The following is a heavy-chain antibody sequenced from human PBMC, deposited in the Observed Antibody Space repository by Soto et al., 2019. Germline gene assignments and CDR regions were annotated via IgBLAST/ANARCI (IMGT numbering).Heavy chain of an antibody. Sequence: VSVKVSCKASGYLFTAYSMHWVRLAPGQGLEWMGVVNPSGGSTKYAQNFQGRVTMTRDTSTTTIYMELSSLRSDDTAIYYCAREENCSGGTCYSEYFHRWGQGTLVTVSS. CDR1: GYLFTAYS. J-gene: IGHJ1*01. D-gene: IGHD2-15*01. V-gene: IGHV1-46*01. CDR2: VNPSGGST. CDR3: AREENCSGGTCYSEYFHR.